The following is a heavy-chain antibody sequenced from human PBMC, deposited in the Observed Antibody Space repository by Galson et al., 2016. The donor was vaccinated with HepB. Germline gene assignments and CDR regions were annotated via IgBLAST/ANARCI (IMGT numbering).Heavy chain of an antibody. Sequence: SVKVSCKASGYTFTTYAIHWVRQAPGQRLEWMGWVNAGTGHTKYSQNFQGRVILTRDTSANTAYMELSSLRSEDTAVYYCARSLLTPWGQGTLVTVSS. D-gene: IGHD4-23*01. CDR3: ARSLLTP. CDR2: VNAGTGHT. V-gene: IGHV1-3*01. CDR1: GYTFTTYA. J-gene: IGHJ4*02.